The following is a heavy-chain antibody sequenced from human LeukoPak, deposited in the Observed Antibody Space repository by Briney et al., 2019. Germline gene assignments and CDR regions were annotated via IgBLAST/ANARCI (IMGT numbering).Heavy chain of an antibody. CDR2: IYHSGST. V-gene: IGHV4-30-2*01. J-gene: IGHJ5*02. CDR1: GGSISSGGYY. Sequence: SETLSLTCTVSGGSISSGGYYGGWIRQPRGKGREWIVYIYHSGSTYYNPSLKSRVTISVDRSKTQFSLKLSSVTAADTAVYYCARELVVPAAIGLGWFDHWGQGTLVTVSS. D-gene: IGHD2-2*02. CDR3: ARELVVPAAIGLGWFDH.